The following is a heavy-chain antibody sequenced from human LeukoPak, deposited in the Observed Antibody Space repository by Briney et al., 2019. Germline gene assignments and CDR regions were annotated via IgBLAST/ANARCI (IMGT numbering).Heavy chain of an antibody. CDR1: GFTFSNYA. V-gene: IGHV3-23*01. CDR3: AEMAGSSWYHYYYYMDV. D-gene: IGHD6-13*01. J-gene: IGHJ6*03. CDR2: ISGSGGST. Sequence: PGGSLRLSCTASGFTFSNYAMSWVRQAPGKGLEWVSAISGSGGSTYYADSVKGRFTISRDNSKNTLYLQMNSLRAEDTAVYYCAEMAGSSWYHYYYYMDVWGKGTTVTVSS.